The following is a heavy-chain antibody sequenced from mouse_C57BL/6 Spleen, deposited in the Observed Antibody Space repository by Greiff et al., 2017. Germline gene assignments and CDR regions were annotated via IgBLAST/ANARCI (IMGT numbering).Heavy chain of an antibody. Sequence: DVQLQESGPGLVKPSQSLSLTCSVTGYSITSGYYWNWIRQFPGNKLEWMGYISYDGSNNYNPSLKNRISITRDTSKNQFFLKLNSVTTEDTATYYCASDYDYDDGYYFDYWGQGTTLTVSS. CDR3: ASDYDYDDGYYFDY. D-gene: IGHD2-4*01. CDR2: ISYDGSN. V-gene: IGHV3-6*01. J-gene: IGHJ2*01. CDR1: GYSITSGYY.